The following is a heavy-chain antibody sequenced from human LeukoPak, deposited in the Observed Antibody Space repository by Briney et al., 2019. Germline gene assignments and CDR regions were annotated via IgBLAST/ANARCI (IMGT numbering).Heavy chain of an antibody. V-gene: IGHV3-48*04. CDR1: GFTFNTYS. Sequence: AGGSLRLSCAVSGFTFNTYSMNWVRQAPGKGLEWVSYISSSSDIIYYADSVKGRFTISRDNAKNSLYLQMNSLGAEDTAVYYCARDDGGAAYWGQGTLVTVSS. CDR2: ISSSSDII. D-gene: IGHD3-16*01. J-gene: IGHJ4*02. CDR3: ARDDGGAAY.